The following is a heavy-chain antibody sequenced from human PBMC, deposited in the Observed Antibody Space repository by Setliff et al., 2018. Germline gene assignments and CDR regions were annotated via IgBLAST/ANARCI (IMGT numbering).Heavy chain of an antibody. V-gene: IGHV4-34*01. Sequence: NPSETLSLTCAVYGGSFSGYYWSWIRQPPGKGLEWIGEIHHSGSTNFHPSLKSRVANSVDPSKNQFYLNLRSVTAADTAVYFCARRGRGSSWFDTLFDCWGQGTLVTVSS. CDR2: IHHSGST. CDR1: GGSFSGYY. CDR3: ARRGRGSSWFDTLFDC. D-gene: IGHD6-13*01. J-gene: IGHJ4*02.